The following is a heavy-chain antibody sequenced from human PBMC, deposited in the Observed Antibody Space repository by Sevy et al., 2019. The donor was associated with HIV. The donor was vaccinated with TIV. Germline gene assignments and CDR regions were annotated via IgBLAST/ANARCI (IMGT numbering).Heavy chain of an antibody. CDR3: AKEGDCVTSHFDH. Sequence: GGSLRLSCVASGFIFLNNDIHWVRQAPGKRLEWLALMSYDGNTKYYADSVKGRFTISRDQSKRTMFLQMDSLRPEDTAIYYCAKEGDCVTSHFDHWGQGTLVTVSS. V-gene: IGHV3-30*18. D-gene: IGHD2-15*01. J-gene: IGHJ4*02. CDR1: GFIFLNND. CDR2: MSYDGNTK.